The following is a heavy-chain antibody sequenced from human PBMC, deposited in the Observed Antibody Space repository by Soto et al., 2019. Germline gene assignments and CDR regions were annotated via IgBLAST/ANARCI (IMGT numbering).Heavy chain of an antibody. J-gene: IGHJ4*02. V-gene: IGHV4-30-2*01. D-gene: IGHD3-16*01. Sequence: PSETLSLTCAVSGGSISSGGYSWSWIRQPPGKGLEWIGYIYHSGSTYYNPSLKSRVTIPVDRSKNQFSLKLSSVTAADTAVYYCARGRGTRHFDYWGQGTLVTVSS. CDR1: GGSISSGGYS. CDR3: ARGRGTRHFDY. CDR2: IYHSGST.